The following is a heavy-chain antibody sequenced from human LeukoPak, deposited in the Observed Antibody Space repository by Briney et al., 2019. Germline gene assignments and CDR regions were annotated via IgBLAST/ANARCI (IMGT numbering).Heavy chain of an antibody. J-gene: IGHJ3*02. CDR3: ARDRLVVSGGTFGTPRAFDI. CDR2: IIPIFGTA. CDR1: GGTFSSYA. V-gene: IGHV1-69*01. Sequence: PGASVKVSCKASGGTFSSYAISWVRQAPGQGLEWMGGIIPIFGTANYAQKFQGRVTITADESTSTAYMELSSLRSEDTAVYYCARDRLVVSGGTFGTPRAFDIWGQGTMVTVSS. D-gene: IGHD2-8*02.